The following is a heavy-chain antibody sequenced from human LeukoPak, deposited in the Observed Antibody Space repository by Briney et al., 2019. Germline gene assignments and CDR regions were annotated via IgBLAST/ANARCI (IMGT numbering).Heavy chain of an antibody. V-gene: IGHV4-4*07. CDR1: GDSISDDY. J-gene: IGHJ6*03. CDR2: IHSGGTT. CDR3: ARDNGSGYTKGYEHYYYYLDV. Sequence: PSETLSLTCTVSGDSISDDYYTWMRQPAGKGLEWIGRIHSGGTTNYNPSQMSRVTLSIDKSKKHISLRLTSVTAADTALYYCARDNGSGYTKGYEHYYYYLDVWGKGTTVTVSS. D-gene: IGHD3-3*02.